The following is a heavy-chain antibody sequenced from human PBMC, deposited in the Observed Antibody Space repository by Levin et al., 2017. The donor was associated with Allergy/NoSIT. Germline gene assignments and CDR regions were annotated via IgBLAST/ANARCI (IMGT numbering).Heavy chain of an antibody. D-gene: IGHD2-2*02. CDR1: GGSISSSSYQ. J-gene: IGHJ4*02. Sequence: PSETLSLTCTVSGGSISSSSYQWGWIRQSPGTGLEWIGNIYYSGSTSYNPSLKNRVTISLDTSKNQFFLKLTSVTAAETAVYYCARVMSAISASGPEYLGQGIQVTVSS. CDR3: ARVMSAISASGPEY. CDR2: IYYSGST. V-gene: IGHV4-39*07.